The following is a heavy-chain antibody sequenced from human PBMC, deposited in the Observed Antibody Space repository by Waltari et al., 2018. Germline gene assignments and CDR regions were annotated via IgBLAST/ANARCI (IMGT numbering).Heavy chain of an antibody. CDR2: ISYDGSKK. D-gene: IGHD4-17*01. CDR1: GFTFSSYA. Sequence: QVQLVESGGGVVQPGRSLRLSCAASGFTFSSYAMHWVRQAPGKGLEWVAVISYDGSKKYYAESGKVRFTISGDNSKNTLYLQMNSLRAEDTAVYYCARDLKGPTTAAGIYYYGMDVWGQGTTVTVSS. CDR3: ARDLKGPTTAAGIYYYGMDV. J-gene: IGHJ6*02. V-gene: IGHV3-30-3*01.